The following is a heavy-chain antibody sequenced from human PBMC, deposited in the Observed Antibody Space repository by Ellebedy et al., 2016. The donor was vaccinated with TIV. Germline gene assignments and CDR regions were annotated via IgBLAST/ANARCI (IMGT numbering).Heavy chain of an antibody. CDR2: ITSRRYGGTA. CDR1: GFTFGDYA. V-gene: IGHV3-49*03. CDR3: SRLPRDKSADYPFDY. D-gene: IGHD3-16*01. J-gene: IGHJ4*02. Sequence: GESLKISCTGSGFTFGDYAMIWFRQAPGKGLEWVGFITSRRYGGTASHAASLRGRFTISRDDSKSVAYLQMDSLKTEDTAVYFCSRLPRDKSADYPFDYWGPGALVSVPS.